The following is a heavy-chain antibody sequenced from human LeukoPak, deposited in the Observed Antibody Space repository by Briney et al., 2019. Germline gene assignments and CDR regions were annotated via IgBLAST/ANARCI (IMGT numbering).Heavy chain of an antibody. V-gene: IGHV3-74*01. CDR2: INSDGSST. CDR3: ARAAVIAGATAY. CDR1: RFTFSNFA. D-gene: IGHD6-25*01. Sequence: GGSLRLSCAASRFTFSNFAMSWVRQAPGKGLVWVSRINSDGSSTTYADSVKGRFTISRDNAKNTLYLQMNSLRAEDTAVYYCARAAVIAGATAYWGQGTLVTVSS. J-gene: IGHJ4*02.